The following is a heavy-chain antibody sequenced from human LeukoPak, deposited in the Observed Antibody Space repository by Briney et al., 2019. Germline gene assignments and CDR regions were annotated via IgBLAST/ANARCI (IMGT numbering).Heavy chain of an antibody. V-gene: IGHV4-4*07. D-gene: IGHD6-19*01. J-gene: IGHJ4*02. CDR2: IHTSGST. CDR3: ARAPEFSSGWLLDC. Sequence: SETLSLTCTVSGGAISTYYWSWIQQSAGKGLEWIGRIHTSGSTNYNPSLKSRVTMSVDTPKNQFSLKVSSVTAADTGVYYCARAPEFSSGWLLDCWGQGSLVTVSS. CDR1: GGAISTYY.